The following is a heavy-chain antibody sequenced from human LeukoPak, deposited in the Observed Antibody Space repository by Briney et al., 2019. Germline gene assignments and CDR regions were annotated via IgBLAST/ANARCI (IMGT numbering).Heavy chain of an antibody. J-gene: IGHJ4*02. D-gene: IGHD3-22*01. Sequence: GGSLRLSCAASEFTFSSYSMNWVRQAPGKGLEWVSYITNSGNSKSYADSVKGRFTISRDNTKSSLYLQMNGLRAEDTAVYYCARTRSSGCLTFDYWGQGILVTVSS. CDR3: ARTRSSGCLTFDY. V-gene: IGHV3-48*01. CDR2: ITNSGNSK. CDR1: EFTFSSYS.